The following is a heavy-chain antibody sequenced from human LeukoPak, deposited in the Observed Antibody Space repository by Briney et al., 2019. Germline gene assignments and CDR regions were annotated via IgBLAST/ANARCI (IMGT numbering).Heavy chain of an antibody. Sequence: PGGSLRLSCAASGFTFSSYWMSWVRQAPGKGLEWVANIKQDGSEKYYVDSVKGRFTISRDNAKNSLYLQMNSLRAEDTAVYYCARFRHKSGMVAGYYYYYGMDVWGQGTTVTVSS. J-gene: IGHJ6*02. CDR1: GFTFSSYW. D-gene: IGHD1-14*01. V-gene: IGHV3-7*01. CDR2: IKQDGSEK. CDR3: ARFRHKSGMVAGYYYYYGMDV.